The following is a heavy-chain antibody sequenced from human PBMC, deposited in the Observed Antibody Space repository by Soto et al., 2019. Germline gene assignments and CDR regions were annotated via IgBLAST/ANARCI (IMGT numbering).Heavy chain of an antibody. CDR3: GRESGETWDYEAS. V-gene: IGHV4-4*07. CDR1: GGSMSSYR. D-gene: IGHD1-7*01. CDR2: LNTYGNT. Sequence: SETLSLTCIVSGGSMSSYRWSWIRQPAGKGLEWIGRLNTYGNTHYNPSLKSRVTVSVDTSRNQFFLTLRSVTAADSAVYHCGRESGETWDYEASWGHGTPVTVSS. J-gene: IGHJ5*01.